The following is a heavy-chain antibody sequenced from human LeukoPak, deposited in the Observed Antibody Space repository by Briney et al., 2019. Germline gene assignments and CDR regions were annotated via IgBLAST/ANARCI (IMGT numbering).Heavy chain of an antibody. Sequence: KPSETLSLTCTVSGGSISSYYWSWIRQPPGKGLEWIGYIYYSGSTNYNPSLKSRVTISVDTSKNQFSLKLSSVTAADTAVYYCARMGEDIVVVPAAKFFDPWGQGTLVTVSS. V-gene: IGHV4-59*01. D-gene: IGHD2-2*01. J-gene: IGHJ5*02. CDR3: ARMGEDIVVVPAAKFFDP. CDR1: GGSISSYY. CDR2: IYYSGST.